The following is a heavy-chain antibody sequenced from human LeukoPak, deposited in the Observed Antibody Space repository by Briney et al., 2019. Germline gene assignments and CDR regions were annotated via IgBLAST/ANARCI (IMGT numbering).Heavy chain of an antibody. CDR2: ISSSRSTT. D-gene: IGHD1-26*01. Sequence: PVGSLRLSCAASGFTFSRYSMTWVRQAPGKGLEWISFISSSRSTTYYADSVKGRCTISRDNGKNSMYLQMHSLRAEDTAVYYCVRAEVGTTLKYYYYYMDVWGKGTTVTVSS. J-gene: IGHJ6*03. V-gene: IGHV3-48*01. CDR3: VRAEVGTTLKYYYYYMDV. CDR1: GFTFSRYS.